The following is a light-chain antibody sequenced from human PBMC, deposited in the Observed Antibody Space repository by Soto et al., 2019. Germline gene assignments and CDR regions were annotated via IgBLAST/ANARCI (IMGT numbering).Light chain of an antibody. CDR3: HQFGSSSYT. J-gene: IGKJ2*01. V-gene: IGKV3-20*01. Sequence: EIVLTQSPGTLSLSPGERATLSCRASQSISSSYLAWYQHKPGQAPRLLIFGASSRATDIPDRFSGSGSGTDFTLTISRLEPEDFAVYYCHQFGSSSYTFGQGTKLEIK. CDR2: GAS. CDR1: QSISSSY.